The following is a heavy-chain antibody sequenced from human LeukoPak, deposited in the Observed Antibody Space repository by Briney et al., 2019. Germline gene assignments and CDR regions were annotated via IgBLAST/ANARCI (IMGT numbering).Heavy chain of an antibody. CDR2: IHSSGST. Sequence: SETLSLTCTVSGGSLSSYYWSWIRQPAGKGLEWIGHIHSSGSTNYNPSLKSRVTISADTSKNEFSLKLSSVTAADTAVYYCARVEDSECWFDPWGQGTLVTVSS. D-gene: IGHD2/OR15-2a*01. CDR1: GGSLSSYY. J-gene: IGHJ5*02. CDR3: ARVEDSECWFDP. V-gene: IGHV4-4*07.